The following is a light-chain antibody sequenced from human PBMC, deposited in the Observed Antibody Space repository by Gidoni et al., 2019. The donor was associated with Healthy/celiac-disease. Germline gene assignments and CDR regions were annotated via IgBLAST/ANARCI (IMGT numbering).Light chain of an antibody. CDR1: QSVSSSY. Sequence: EFVLTQSPGTLSLSPGERATLSCRASQSVSSSYLAWYQQKPGQAPRLLIYGASSRATGIPDRFSGSGSGTDFTLTISRLEPEDVAVYYCQQYGSSITFGQGTRLEIK. V-gene: IGKV3-20*01. J-gene: IGKJ5*01. CDR3: QQYGSSIT. CDR2: GAS.